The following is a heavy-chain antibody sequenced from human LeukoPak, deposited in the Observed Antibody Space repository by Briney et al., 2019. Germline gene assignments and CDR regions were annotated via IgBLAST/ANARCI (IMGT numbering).Heavy chain of an antibody. CDR3: AKAAQLYCSSTSCSYFDY. CDR2: ISYDGSNK. J-gene: IGHJ4*02. CDR1: GFTFSSYG. V-gene: IGHV3-30*18. D-gene: IGHD2-2*01. Sequence: PGGSLRLSCAASGFTFSSYGMHWVRQAPGKGLEWVAVISYDGSNKYYADSVKGRFTISRDNSKNTLYLQMNSLRAEDTAVYYCAKAAQLYCSSTSCSYFDYWGQGTLVTVSS.